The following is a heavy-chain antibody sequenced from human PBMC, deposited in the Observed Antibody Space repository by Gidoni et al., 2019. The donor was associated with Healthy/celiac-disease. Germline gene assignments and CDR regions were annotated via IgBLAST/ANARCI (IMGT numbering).Heavy chain of an antibody. CDR3: ASCGGSHSSGWRLSYSYGMDV. CDR1: GFTVSSND. Sequence: EVQLVESGGGWVKPGGALRPSWAAAGFTVSSNDMSWVRRAPGKGLECVSVIYICGSTYYADSVKGRFTISRDNSKNPLYLQLNSLRAEAPAVYYCASCGGSHSSGWRLSYSYGMDVWGQGTTVTVSS. CDR2: IYICGST. J-gene: IGHJ6*02. V-gene: IGHV3-66*02. D-gene: IGHD6-19*01.